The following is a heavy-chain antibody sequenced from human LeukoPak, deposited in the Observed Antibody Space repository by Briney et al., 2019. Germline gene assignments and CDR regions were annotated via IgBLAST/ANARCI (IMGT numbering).Heavy chain of an antibody. D-gene: IGHD6-13*01. V-gene: IGHV1-69*13. CDR3: SIATARRGYSSSWYDAFDI. Sequence: SVKLSCKSSGGTFSSYAISWVRQAPGQGLEWMGGIIPIFGTANYAQKFQGRVTITADESTSTAYMELSSLRSEDTAVYYCSIATARRGYSSSWYDAFDIWGQGTMVTVSS. CDR2: IIPIFGTA. CDR1: GGTFSSYA. J-gene: IGHJ3*02.